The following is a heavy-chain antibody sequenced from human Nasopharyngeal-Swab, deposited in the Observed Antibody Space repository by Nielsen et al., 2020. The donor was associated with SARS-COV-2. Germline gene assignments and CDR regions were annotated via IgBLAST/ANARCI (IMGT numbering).Heavy chain of an antibody. D-gene: IGHD3-16*01. CDR3: AKDLRGPYVF. CDR1: GYSFRTYG. J-gene: IGHJ4*02. V-gene: IGHV3-23*01. Sequence: GESLKTSCVASGYSFRTYGVSWVRQAPGKGLEWVSAISGSGDISGSGGGTYYADSVKGRFTISRDNSKNTLSLQMNSLRADDTAVYYCAKDLRGPYVFWGQGTLVTVSS. CDR2: ISGSGDISGSGGGT.